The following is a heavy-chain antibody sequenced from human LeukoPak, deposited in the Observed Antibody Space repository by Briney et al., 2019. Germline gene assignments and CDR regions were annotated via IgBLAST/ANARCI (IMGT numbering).Heavy chain of an antibody. Sequence: GSLRLSCAASGLTFCSYSMNWVRQAPGKGVGWVSSISSRKSYIYHADSVKGRFTNSRDNAKNSLYLQMNSRRAEDTAVYYCARGSSTHGEYDFDYWGQGTLVTVSS. V-gene: IGHV3-21*01. D-gene: IGHD2-2*01. J-gene: IGHJ4*02. CDR1: GLTFCSYS. CDR2: ISSRKSYI. CDR3: ARGSSTHGEYDFDY.